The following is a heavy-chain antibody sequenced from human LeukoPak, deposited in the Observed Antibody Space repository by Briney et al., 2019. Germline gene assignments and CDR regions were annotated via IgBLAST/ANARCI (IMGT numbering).Heavy chain of an antibody. V-gene: IGHV5-51*01. J-gene: IGHJ4*02. Sequence: GESLKISCKGSGYSFTNYWIAWVRQMPGKGLEWMGIIYPGDSDPTYSPSFQGQVTISADKSISIAYLQWSSLKASDTAMYFCARRHATATATCFDYWGQGTLVTVSS. CDR1: GYSFTNYW. D-gene: IGHD6-13*01. CDR2: IYPGDSDP. CDR3: ARRHATATATCFDY.